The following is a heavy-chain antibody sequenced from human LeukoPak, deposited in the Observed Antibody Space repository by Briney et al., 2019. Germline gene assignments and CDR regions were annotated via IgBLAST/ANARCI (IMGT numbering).Heavy chain of an antibody. Sequence: AGGSLRLSCAASGFTFSSYGMHWVRQAPGKGLEWVAVISYDGSNKYYADSVKGRFTISRDNSKNTLYLQMNSLRAEDTAVYYCAKDPYYYDSSGYWDYWGQGTLVTVSS. CDR3: AKDPYYYDSSGYWDY. J-gene: IGHJ4*02. CDR1: GFTFSSYG. V-gene: IGHV3-30*18. D-gene: IGHD3-22*01. CDR2: ISYDGSNK.